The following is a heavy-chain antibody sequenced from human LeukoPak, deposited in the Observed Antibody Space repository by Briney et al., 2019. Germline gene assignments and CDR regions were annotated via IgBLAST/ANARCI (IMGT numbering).Heavy chain of an antibody. CDR3: AEGYSSGPDAFDI. D-gene: IGHD6-19*01. V-gene: IGHV4-34*01. J-gene: IGHJ3*02. CDR2: INHSGST. CDR1: GGSLSGYY. Sequence: SETLSLTCAVSGGSLSGYYWTWIRQSPGKGLEWIGEINHSGSTNYNPSLKSRVAISIDTSKNQFSLKLSSVTAADTAVYYCAEGYSSGPDAFDIWGQGTMVTVSS.